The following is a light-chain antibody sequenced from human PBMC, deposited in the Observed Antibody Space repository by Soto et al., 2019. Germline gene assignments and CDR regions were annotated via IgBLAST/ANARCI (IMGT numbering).Light chain of an antibody. CDR3: QYYNNWLAT. CDR2: AAS. J-gene: IGKJ4*01. Sequence: ELVMTQSPATLSVSPGDKVSLSCRANQTISNTLAWYQQKPGQAPRLLIYAASTRATGVSARFSGSGSGTEFTLTISSLQSEDFTIYYCQYYNNWLATLGGGQGGYQ. CDR1: QTISNT. V-gene: IGKV3-15*01.